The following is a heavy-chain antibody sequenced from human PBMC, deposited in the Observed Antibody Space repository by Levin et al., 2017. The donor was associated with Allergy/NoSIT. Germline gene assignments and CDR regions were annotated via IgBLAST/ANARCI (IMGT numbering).Heavy chain of an antibody. CDR1: GDSINSRSYY. V-gene: IGHV4-39*07. J-gene: IGHJ4*02. Sequence: SCTVSGDSINSRSYYWGWIRQPPGKGLEWIGSLYFSDTSYYNPSLRSRVTISVDSSKNQFSLRLNSVTAADTAMYYCARAAVGGYTSSWYYFDNWGQGTLVTVSS. CDR3: ARAAVGGYTSSWYYFDN. D-gene: IGHD6-13*01. CDR2: LYFSDTS.